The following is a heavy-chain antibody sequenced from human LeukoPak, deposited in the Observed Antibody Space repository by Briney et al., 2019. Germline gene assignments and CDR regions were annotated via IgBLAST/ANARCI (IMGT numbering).Heavy chain of an antibody. CDR3: AKSGGYGLIDY. J-gene: IGHJ4*02. Sequence: PSETLSLTCAVSGASISGSGYYWGWLRQPPGKGLEWIGNIYYSGSTYYNASLQSRVTISIDTSKNQFSLRLNSVTAADTAMYYCAKSGGYGLIDYWGQGTLVTVSS. V-gene: IGHV4-39*01. CDR1: GASISGSGYY. D-gene: IGHD1-26*01. CDR2: IYYSGST.